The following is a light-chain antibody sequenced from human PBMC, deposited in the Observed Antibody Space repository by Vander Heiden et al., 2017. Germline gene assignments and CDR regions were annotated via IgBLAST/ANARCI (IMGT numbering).Light chain of an antibody. Sequence: SYELTQPPAASVSPGQTASITCSGDKWGDKYACWYQQKPGQSPVLVIYQDSKRPAGIPERFSGSNSGNTATLTISGTQAMDEADYYCQAGDSSTAGVFGTGTKVTVL. CDR2: QDS. J-gene: IGLJ1*01. CDR1: KWGDKY. V-gene: IGLV3-1*01. CDR3: QAGDSSTAGV.